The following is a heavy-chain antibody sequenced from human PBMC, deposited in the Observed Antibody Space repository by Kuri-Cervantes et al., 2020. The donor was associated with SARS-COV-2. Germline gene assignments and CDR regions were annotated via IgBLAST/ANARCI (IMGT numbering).Heavy chain of an antibody. D-gene: IGHD2-2*01. V-gene: IGHV3-30-3*01. J-gene: IGHJ4*02. CDR1: GFTFSSYA. Sequence: GGSLRLSCAASGFTFSSYAMYWVRQAPGKGLEWVAVISYDGSNKYYADSVKGRFTISRDNSKNTLYLQMNSLRAEDTAVYYCARDGDIVVVREGFDYWGQGTLVTVSS. CDR2: ISYDGSNK. CDR3: ARDGDIVVVREGFDY.